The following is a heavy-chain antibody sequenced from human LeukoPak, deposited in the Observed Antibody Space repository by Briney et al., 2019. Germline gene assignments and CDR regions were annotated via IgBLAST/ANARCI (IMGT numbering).Heavy chain of an antibody. Sequence: PGGSLRLSCAASGYTFTSYAMNWVRQAPGQGLEWVGWINTNTGNPTYAQGFTGRFVFSLDTSVSTAYLQISSLKAEDTAVYYCARAHSTGPFDYWGQGTLVTVSS. J-gene: IGHJ4*02. V-gene: IGHV7-4-1*02. CDR3: ARAHSTGPFDY. CDR2: INTNTGNP. D-gene: IGHD1-1*01. CDR1: GYTFTSYA.